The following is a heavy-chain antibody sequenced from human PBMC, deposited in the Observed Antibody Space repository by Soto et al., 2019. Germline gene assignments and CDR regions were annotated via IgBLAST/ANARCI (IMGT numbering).Heavy chain of an antibody. CDR1: GYTFTSYY. CDR3: AAVGEYYDILTGYPY. Sequence: ASVKVSCKASGYTFTSYYMHLVRQAPGQGLEWMGIINPSGGSTSYAQKFQGRVTMTRDTSTSTVYMELSSLRSEDTAVYYCAAVGEYYDILTGYPYWGQGTLVTVSS. J-gene: IGHJ4*02. CDR2: INPSGGST. D-gene: IGHD3-9*01. V-gene: IGHV1-46*01.